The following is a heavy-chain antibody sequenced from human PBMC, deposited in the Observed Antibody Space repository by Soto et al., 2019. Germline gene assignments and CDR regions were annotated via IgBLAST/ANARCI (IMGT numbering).Heavy chain of an antibody. CDR1: GFTFSSYA. V-gene: IGHV3-23*01. D-gene: IGHD2-2*02. CDR3: AKDHIVVVPAAIFNFGY. CDR2: ISGSGGST. Sequence: GGSLRLSCVASGFTFSSYAMSWVRQAPGKGLEWVSAISGSGGSTYYADSVKGRFTISRDNSKNTLYLQMNSLRAEDTAVYFCAKDHIVVVPAAIFNFGYWGQGTLVTVSS. J-gene: IGHJ4*02.